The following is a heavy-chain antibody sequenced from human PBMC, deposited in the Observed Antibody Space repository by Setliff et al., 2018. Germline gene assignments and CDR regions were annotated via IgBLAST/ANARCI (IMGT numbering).Heavy chain of an antibody. CDR3: ARARSNSGWYGFFDY. V-gene: IGHV4-30-4*08. Sequence: PSETLSLTCTVSGDSINSGGVCWTWIRQPPGRDLEWIGYICYTGTSTYYNPSVESRLSISVDRSMNQFSLRLNSVTAADTAVYYCARARSNSGWYGFFDYWGQGALVTV. J-gene: IGHJ4*02. CDR2: ICYTGTST. CDR1: GDSINSGGVC. D-gene: IGHD6-19*01.